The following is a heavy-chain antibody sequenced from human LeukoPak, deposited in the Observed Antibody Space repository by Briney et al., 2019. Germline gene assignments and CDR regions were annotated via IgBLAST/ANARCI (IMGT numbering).Heavy chain of an antibody. J-gene: IGHJ4*02. CDR2: ISKGGSDK. CDR1: GFTFSDYA. Sequence: GGSLRLSCAASGFTFSDYAMHWVRQAPGKGLEWVAVISKGGSDKYYPGSVRGRFTISRDNSKSTIYLQMDSLRAEDTAIYYCARDYWWNYDYWGQGTLVTVSS. V-gene: IGHV3-30-3*01. D-gene: IGHD1-7*01. CDR3: ARDYWWNYDY.